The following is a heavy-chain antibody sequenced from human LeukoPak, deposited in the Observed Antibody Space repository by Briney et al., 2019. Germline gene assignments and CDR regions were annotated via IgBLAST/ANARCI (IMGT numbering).Heavy chain of an antibody. CDR2: ITSGSTYV. J-gene: IGHJ4*02. Sequence: GGSLRLSCAASGLTFSNYNMNWVRQAPGRGLEWVSSITSGSTYVFYTDSVKGRFTISRDNSKNTLYLQMNSLRAEDTAVYYCAKEDSGYYYRLDLGYWGQGTLVTVSS. CDR3: AKEDSGYYYRLDLGY. V-gene: IGHV3-21*04. CDR1: GLTFSNYN. D-gene: IGHD3-22*01.